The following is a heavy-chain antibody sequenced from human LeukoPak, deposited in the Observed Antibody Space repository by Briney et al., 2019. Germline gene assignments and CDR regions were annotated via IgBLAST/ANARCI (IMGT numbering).Heavy chain of an antibody. D-gene: IGHD4-23*01. Sequence: ASVKVSCKASGGTFSSYAINWVRQAPGQGLEWMGWINPNSGGTNYAQKFQGRVTMTRDTSISTAYMELSRLRSDDTAVYYCARDTTVVLYYFDYWGQGTLVTVSS. J-gene: IGHJ4*02. CDR2: INPNSGGT. CDR3: ARDTTVVLYYFDY. CDR1: GGTFSSYA. V-gene: IGHV1-2*02.